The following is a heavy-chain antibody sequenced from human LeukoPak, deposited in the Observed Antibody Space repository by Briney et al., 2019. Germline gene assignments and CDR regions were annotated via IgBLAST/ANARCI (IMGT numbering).Heavy chain of an antibody. D-gene: IGHD6-19*01. CDR2: FSYSGST. Sequence: SETLSLTCTVSGGSISSHYWRWIRQPPGKGLEWIGYFSYSGSTNYSPSLKSRVTIAVDTSKNQFSLKLSSVTTADTAVYYCARDAVVAGPLDSWGQGILVTVSS. CDR3: ARDAVVAGPLDS. J-gene: IGHJ5*01. CDR1: GGSISSHY. V-gene: IGHV4-59*11.